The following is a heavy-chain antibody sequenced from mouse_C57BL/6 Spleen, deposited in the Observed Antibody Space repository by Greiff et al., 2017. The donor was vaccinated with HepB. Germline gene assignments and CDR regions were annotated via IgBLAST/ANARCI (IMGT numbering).Heavy chain of an antibody. Sequence: VQLQQPGAELVKPGASVKLSCKASGYTFTSYWMHWVKQRPGQGLEWIGMIHPNSGSTNYNEKFKSKATLTVDKSSSTAYMQLSSLTYEDSAVYYCARPHYYGSSGDYWGQGTTLTVSS. V-gene: IGHV1-64*01. CDR2: IHPNSGST. CDR1: GYTFTSYW. CDR3: ARPHYYGSSGDY. J-gene: IGHJ2*01. D-gene: IGHD1-1*01.